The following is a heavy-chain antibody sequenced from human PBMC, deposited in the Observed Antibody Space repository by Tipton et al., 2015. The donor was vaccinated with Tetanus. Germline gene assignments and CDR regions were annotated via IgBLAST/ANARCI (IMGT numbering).Heavy chain of an antibody. Sequence: QSGAEVKKPGESLQISCKGSGYNFTVYYIGWVRQMPGKGLEWMGIVYPGDSTTKYSPSFQGQVTISRDNAKNSLYLQMISLRAEYTAVYSCARGMAEASNCGGDCYSDYWGQGTLVTVSS. CDR3: ARGMAEASNCGGDCYSDY. D-gene: IGHD2-21*02. CDR1: GYNFTVYY. V-gene: IGHV5-51*01. CDR2: VYPGDSTT. J-gene: IGHJ4*02.